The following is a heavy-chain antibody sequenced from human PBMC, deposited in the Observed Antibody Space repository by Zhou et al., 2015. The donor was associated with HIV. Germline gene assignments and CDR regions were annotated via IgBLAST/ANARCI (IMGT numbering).Heavy chain of an antibody. CDR2: ISGRGGST. CDR1: GFTFSNDG. CDR3: ARDQGSGLDY. D-gene: IGHD6-19*01. J-gene: IGHJ4*02. Sequence: EVQLLESGGGLVQPGGSLRLSCTASGFTFSNDGMSWVRQAPGKGLEWVSGISGRGGSTYYADSVKGRFTISRDNSKNALNLQMTNLRAEDTAVYYCARDQGSGLDYWGQGTRVTVSS. V-gene: IGHV3-23*01.